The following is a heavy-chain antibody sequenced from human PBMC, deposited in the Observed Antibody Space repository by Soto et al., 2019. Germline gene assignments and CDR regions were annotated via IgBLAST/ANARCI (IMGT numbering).Heavy chain of an antibody. CDR1: GFTFTNYA. CDR2: INYSGSST. Sequence: EVQLLESGGGLVQPGGSLRLSCAASGFTFTNYAMNWVRQAPEKGLEWVSGINYSGSSTYYADSVKGRFTISRDKSKNTLYLQMNSLRAEDTAIYYCVKTPTRGAPMTGFDPWGQGTPVTVSS. J-gene: IGHJ5*02. V-gene: IGHV3-23*01. D-gene: IGHD3-10*01. CDR3: VKTPTRGAPMTGFDP.